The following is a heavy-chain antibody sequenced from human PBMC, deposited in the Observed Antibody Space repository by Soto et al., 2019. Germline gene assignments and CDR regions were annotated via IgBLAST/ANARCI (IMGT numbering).Heavy chain of an antibody. CDR2: IYHSGST. CDR3: ARDASIAAATTLFDY. J-gene: IGHJ4*02. V-gene: IGHV4-38-2*02. CDR1: GYSISSGYY. Sequence: NPSETLSLTCAVSGYSISSGYYWGWIRQPPGKGLEWIGSIYHSGSTYYNPSLKSRVTISVDTSKNQFSLKLSSVTAADTAVYYCARDASIAAATTLFDYWGQGTLVTVSS. D-gene: IGHD6-25*01.